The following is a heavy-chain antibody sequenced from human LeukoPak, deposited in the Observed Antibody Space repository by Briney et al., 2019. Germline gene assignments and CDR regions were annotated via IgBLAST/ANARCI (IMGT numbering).Heavy chain of an antibody. Sequence: PSETLSLTCAVYGGSFSGYYWGWIRQPPGKGLEWIGSIYHSGGTYYNPSLKSRLTISVDTSKNQFSLKLSSVTAADTAVYYCARLARGANRWFDPWGQGTLVTVSS. J-gene: IGHJ5*02. CDR3: ARLARGANRWFDP. CDR1: GGSFSGYY. V-gene: IGHV4-38-2*01. D-gene: IGHD1-26*01. CDR2: IYHSGGT.